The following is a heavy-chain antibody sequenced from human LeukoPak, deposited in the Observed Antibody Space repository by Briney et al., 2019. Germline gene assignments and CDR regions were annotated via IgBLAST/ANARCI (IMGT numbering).Heavy chain of an antibody. D-gene: IGHD3-9*01. CDR3: ARDRDRYYDILTGIIEGGFDY. Sequence: GASVKVSCKASGGTFSSYAISWVRQAPGQGLEWMGGIIPIFGTANYAQKFQGRVTITADESTSTAYMELSSLRSEDTAVYYCARDRDRYYDILTGIIEGGFDYWGQGTLVTVSS. J-gene: IGHJ4*02. V-gene: IGHV1-69*13. CDR2: IIPIFGTA. CDR1: GGTFSSYA.